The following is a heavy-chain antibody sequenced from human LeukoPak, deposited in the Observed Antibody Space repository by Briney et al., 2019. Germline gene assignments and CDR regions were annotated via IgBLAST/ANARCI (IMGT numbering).Heavy chain of an antibody. J-gene: IGHJ1*01. Sequence: SETLSLTCTVSGGSISSYYWSWIRRPPGKGLEWIGYIYYSGSTNYNPSLKSRVTISVDTSKNQFSLKLSSVTAADTAVYYCARESLAGEYFQHWGQGTLVTVSS. CDR2: IYYSGST. CDR3: ARESLAGEYFQH. CDR1: GGSISSYY. V-gene: IGHV4-59*01.